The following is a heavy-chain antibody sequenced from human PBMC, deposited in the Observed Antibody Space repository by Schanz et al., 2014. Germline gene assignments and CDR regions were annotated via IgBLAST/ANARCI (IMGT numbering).Heavy chain of an antibody. CDR1: GYTFAGHA. D-gene: IGHD3-3*01. CDR3: ASGEARVTSSGVVIVTMNV. J-gene: IGHJ6*03. Sequence: QVQMVQSGAEVKKPGASVKVSCQASGYTFAGHAVHWVRQAPGQGPEWVGWIHTGSGNTKYSQKFEGRVTITRDTSASIVYMELSSLRSEDTAVFFCASGEARVTSSGVVIVTMNVWGKGTTXIVSS. V-gene: IGHV1-3*04. CDR2: IHTGSGNT.